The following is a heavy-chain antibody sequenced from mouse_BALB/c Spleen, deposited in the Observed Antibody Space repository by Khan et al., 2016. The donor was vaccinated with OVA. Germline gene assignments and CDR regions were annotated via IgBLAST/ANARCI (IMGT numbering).Heavy chain of an antibody. CDR3: AKPFYAHYYAMDY. CDR2: IWGGGTT. D-gene: IGHD2-10*01. J-gene: IGHJ4*01. V-gene: IGHV2-6-5*01. CDR1: GFSLTDYG. Sequence: QVQLQQSGPGLVAPSQSLSITCTVSGFSLTDYGVSWIRQPPGKGLEWLEIIWGGGTTYYNSALKSRLSISKDNSKSQVFLKMNSLQTDDSAMYYCAKPFYAHYYAMDYWGQGTSVTVSS.